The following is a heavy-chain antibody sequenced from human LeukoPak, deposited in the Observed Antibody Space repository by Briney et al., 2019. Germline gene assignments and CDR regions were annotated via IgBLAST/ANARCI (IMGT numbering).Heavy chain of an antibody. D-gene: IGHD3-10*01. CDR3: ARDTLEPHYYGSGSYNDY. CDR1: GGSFSGYY. Sequence: SETLSLTCAVHGGSFSGYYWNWIRQPPGKGLEWIGEINHSGSTNYNPSLKSRVTISVDTSKNQFSLKLSSVTAADTAVYYCARDTLEPHYYGSGSYNDYWGQGTLVTVSS. J-gene: IGHJ4*02. V-gene: IGHV4-34*01. CDR2: INHSGST.